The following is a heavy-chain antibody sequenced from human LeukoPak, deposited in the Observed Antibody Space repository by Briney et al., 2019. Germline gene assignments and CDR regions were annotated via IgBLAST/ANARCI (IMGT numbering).Heavy chain of an antibody. CDR2: IYYSGST. D-gene: IGHD6-6*01. CDR1: GGSISSSSYY. J-gene: IGHJ4*02. Sequence: PSETLSLTCTVSGGSISSSSYYWGWIRQPPGKGLEWIGSIYYSGSTYYNPSLKSRVTISVDTSKNQFSLKLSSVTAADTAVYYCARDQVSSSFGNLRYFDYWGQGTLVTVSS. CDR3: ARDQVSSSFGNLRYFDY. V-gene: IGHV4-39*07.